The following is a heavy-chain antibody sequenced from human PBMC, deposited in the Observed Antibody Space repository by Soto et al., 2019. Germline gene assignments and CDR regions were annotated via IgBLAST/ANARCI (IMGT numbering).Heavy chain of an antibody. D-gene: IGHD5-18*01. J-gene: IGHJ6*02. Sequence: GGSLRLSCAASGFTFSSYGMHWVRQAPGKGLEWVAVISYDGSNKYYADSVKGRFTISRDNSKNTLYLQMNSLRAEDTAVYYCAKGLDTAMVTGYMDVWGQGTTVTVSS. CDR3: AKGLDTAMVTGYMDV. CDR1: GFTFSSYG. V-gene: IGHV3-30*18. CDR2: ISYDGSNK.